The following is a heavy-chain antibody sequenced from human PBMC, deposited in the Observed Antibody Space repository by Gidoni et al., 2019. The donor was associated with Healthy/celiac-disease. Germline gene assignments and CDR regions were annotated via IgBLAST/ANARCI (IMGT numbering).Heavy chain of an antibody. Sequence: QVQLQQWGAGLLKPSETLSLTCAVYGGSFSGYYWSWIRQPPGKGVEWIGEINHSGSTNYHPSLKSRVTISVDTSKNQFSLKLSSVTAADTAVYYCARGDPSYGAFDYWGQGTLVTVSS. CDR2: INHSGST. D-gene: IGHD1-26*01. CDR1: GGSFSGYY. CDR3: ARGDPSYGAFDY. J-gene: IGHJ4*02. V-gene: IGHV4-34*01.